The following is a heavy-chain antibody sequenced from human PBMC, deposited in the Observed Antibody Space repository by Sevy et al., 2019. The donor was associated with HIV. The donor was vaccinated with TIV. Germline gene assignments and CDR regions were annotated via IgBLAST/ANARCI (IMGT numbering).Heavy chain of an antibody. CDR1: GFTFSNVW. Sequence: GGSLRLSCAASGFTFSNVWMSWVRQAPGKGLQWVAHFKSKTDGGTTYYAAPVRGRFTISRDDSKNTLSLQMNSLKTEDTAVYYCTTGGSLFQHWGHGTLVTVSS. V-gene: IGHV3-15*01. CDR2: FKSKTDGGTT. CDR3: TTGGSLFQH. J-gene: IGHJ1*01. D-gene: IGHD3-16*01.